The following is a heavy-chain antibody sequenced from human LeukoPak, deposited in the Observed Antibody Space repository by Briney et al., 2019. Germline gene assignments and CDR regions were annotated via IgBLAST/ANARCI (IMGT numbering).Heavy chain of an antibody. Sequence: SETLSLTCTVSGGSISSYFWSWIRQPPGKGLEWIGYIYYSGSTNYNPSLKSRVTMSVDTSKNRFSLKLSSVTAADTAVYYCARIDRAVAGTIDYWGQGTLVTVSS. CDR2: IYYSGST. J-gene: IGHJ4*02. CDR1: GGSISSYF. V-gene: IGHV4-59*08. CDR3: ARIDRAVAGTIDY. D-gene: IGHD6-19*01.